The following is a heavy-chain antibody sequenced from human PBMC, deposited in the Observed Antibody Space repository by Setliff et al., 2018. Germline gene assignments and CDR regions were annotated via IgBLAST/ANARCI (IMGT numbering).Heavy chain of an antibody. Sequence: PGGSLRLSCATSGFTFSSYGMHWVRQAPGKGLEWVAFIRYDDTYKFYADSVKGRFTISRDNSKNTLYLQMNSLRAEDTAVYYCAKQGGLSGSYSRYWYFDLWGRGTL. V-gene: IGHV3-30*02. CDR3: AKQGGLSGSYSRYWYFDL. CDR1: GFTFSSYG. CDR2: IRYDDTYK. J-gene: IGHJ2*01. D-gene: IGHD1-26*01.